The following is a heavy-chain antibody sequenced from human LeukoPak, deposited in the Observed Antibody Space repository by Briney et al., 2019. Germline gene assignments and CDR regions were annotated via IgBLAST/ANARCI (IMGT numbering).Heavy chain of an antibody. CDR1: GFTFSSYA. D-gene: IGHD5-12*01. Sequence: GGSLRLSCAASGFTFSSYAMIWVRQPPGKGLEWVSTISDSGGNTYYAGSVKGRFTISRDNSKNRLYLQMNSLRAEDTALYYCAKGAYDYIEMGYFDYWGQGTLVTVSS. CDR2: ISDSGGNT. J-gene: IGHJ4*02. V-gene: IGHV3-23*01. CDR3: AKGAYDYIEMGYFDY.